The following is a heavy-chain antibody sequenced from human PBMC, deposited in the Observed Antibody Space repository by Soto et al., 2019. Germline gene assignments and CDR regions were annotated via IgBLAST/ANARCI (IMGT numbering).Heavy chain of an antibody. CDR3: ARGEITLLGGMDA. D-gene: IGHD3-10*01. V-gene: IGHV4-34*01. J-gene: IGHJ6*02. CDR1: GGSFRGYY. Sequence: SETLSLTCTVSGGSFRGYYWGWVRQPPGKGLEWIGEINHSGNSNYHPSLKSRVTISVATSKNQFSLTVNSVTPADTAVYYCARGEITLLGGMDAWGQGTTVTVSS. CDR2: INHSGNS.